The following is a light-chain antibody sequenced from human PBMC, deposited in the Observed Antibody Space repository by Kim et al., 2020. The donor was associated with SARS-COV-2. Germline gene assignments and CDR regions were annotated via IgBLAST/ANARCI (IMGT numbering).Light chain of an antibody. J-gene: IGLJ2*01. CDR3: QVWDNSSDHVI. V-gene: IGLV3-21*04. CDR1: NIGTKS. CDR2: YDT. Sequence: SYELTQPPSVSVAPGKTARMTCGGSNIGTKSVHWYQQKPGQAPVLVISYDTDRPSGIPERFSGSNSGNTATLTISRVEAGDEADYYCQVWDNSSDHVIFG.